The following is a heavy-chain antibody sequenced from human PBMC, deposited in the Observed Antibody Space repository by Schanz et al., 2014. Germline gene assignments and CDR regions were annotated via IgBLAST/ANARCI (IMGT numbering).Heavy chain of an antibody. CDR2: INPNSGGT. V-gene: IGHV1-2*06. J-gene: IGHJ6*02. CDR3: ARDGHSSIWDSYYFYGLDV. Sequence: QVQLVQSGVEVKKPGASVKVSCKASGYSFTGYYMHWVRQAPGQGLEWMGRINPNSGGTNYAENFQGRVTMTRDTSTSTVYMELSRLTSDDTALYYCARDGHSSIWDSYYFYGLDVWGQGTTVTVSS. D-gene: IGHD6-13*01. CDR1: GYSFTGYY.